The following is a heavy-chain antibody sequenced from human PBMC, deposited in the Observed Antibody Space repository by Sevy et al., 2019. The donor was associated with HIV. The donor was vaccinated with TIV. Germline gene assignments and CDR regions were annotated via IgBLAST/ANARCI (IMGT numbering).Heavy chain of an antibody. CDR2: ISYDGRNNK. CDR3: ARDRGEILSSAFDY. CDR1: GFTFSDHR. D-gene: IGHD3-16*01. V-gene: IGHV3-30*03. J-gene: IGHJ4*02. Sequence: GGSLRLSCAAFGFTFSDHRMHWVRQAPGKGLEWVAFISYDGRNNKYNVDSVKGRFTISRDNSKKTVYLQMNSLRPEDTAIYYCARDRGEILSSAFDYWGQGTLVTVSS.